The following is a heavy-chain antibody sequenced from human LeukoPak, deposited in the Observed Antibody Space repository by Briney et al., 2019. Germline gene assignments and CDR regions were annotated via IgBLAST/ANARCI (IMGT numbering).Heavy chain of an antibody. Sequence: GGSLRLSCAASEFTFSSYAMSWVRQAPGKGLEWVSSISSSSSYIYYADSVKGRFTISRDNAKNSLYLQMNSLRAEDTAVYYCARDATTVTSYYFDYWGQGTLVTVSS. CDR2: ISSSSSYI. CDR3: ARDATTVTSYYFDY. J-gene: IGHJ4*02. V-gene: IGHV3-21*01. D-gene: IGHD4-17*01. CDR1: EFTFSSYA.